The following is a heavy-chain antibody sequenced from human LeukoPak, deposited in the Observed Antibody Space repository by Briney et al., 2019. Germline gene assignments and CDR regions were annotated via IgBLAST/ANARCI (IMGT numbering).Heavy chain of an antibody. D-gene: IGHD3-3*01. CDR2: ITPIFGTA. CDR1: GGTFSSYA. V-gene: IGHV1-69*13. J-gene: IGHJ6*03. CDR3: ARDYYDFWSGYYMDYYYMDV. Sequence: SVKVSCKASGGTFSSYAISWVPQAPGQGLEWMGGITPIFGTANYAQKFQGRVTITADESTSTAYMELSSLRSEDTAVYYCARDYYDFWSGYYMDYYYMDVWGKGTTVTVSS.